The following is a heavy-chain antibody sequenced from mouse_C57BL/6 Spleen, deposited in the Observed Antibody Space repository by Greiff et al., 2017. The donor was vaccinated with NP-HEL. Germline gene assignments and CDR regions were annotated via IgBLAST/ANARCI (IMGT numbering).Heavy chain of an antibody. Sequence: VQLQQSGAELVRPGTSVKVSCKASGYAFTNYLIEWVKQRPGQGLEWIGVINPGSGGTNYNEKFKGKATLTADKSSSTAYMQLSSLTSEDSAVYFCARGGAIVFDYWGQGTTLTVSS. CDR3: ARGGAIVFDY. V-gene: IGHV1-54*01. CDR2: INPGSGGT. J-gene: IGHJ2*01. D-gene: IGHD3-1*01. CDR1: GYAFTNYL.